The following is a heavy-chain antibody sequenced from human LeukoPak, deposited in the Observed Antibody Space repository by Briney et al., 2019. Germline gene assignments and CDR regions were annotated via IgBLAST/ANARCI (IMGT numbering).Heavy chain of an antibody. D-gene: IGHD1-26*01. CDR2: ISSSSSYI. CDR1: GFTLSSFN. V-gene: IGHV3-21*01. J-gene: IGHJ4*02. Sequence: GGSLRLSCAASGFTLSSFNMNWVRQAPGKGLEWVSSISSSSSYIYYADSVKGRFTISRDNAKNSLYLQMNSLRAEDTAVYYCARDNGPPYSGSYCNYWGQGTLVTVSS. CDR3: ARDNGPPYSGSYCNY.